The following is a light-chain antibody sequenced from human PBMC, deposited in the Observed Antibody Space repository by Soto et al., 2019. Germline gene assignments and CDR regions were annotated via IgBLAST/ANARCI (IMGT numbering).Light chain of an antibody. V-gene: IGKV1-27*01. CDR1: QGISNY. J-gene: IGKJ5*01. CDR2: AAS. Sequence: DIQMTKSPSSLSASVGDRVTITCRASQGISNYLAWYQQKPGKVPKLLIYAASTLQSGVPSRFSGSGSGTAFTLPSSSLQPEDVATYYCQKYNSAPPTFGQGTRLEIK. CDR3: QKYNSAPPT.